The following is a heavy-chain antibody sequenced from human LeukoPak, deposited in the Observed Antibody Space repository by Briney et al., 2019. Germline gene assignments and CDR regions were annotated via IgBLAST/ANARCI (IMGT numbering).Heavy chain of an antibody. Sequence: GGSLRLSCAASGFTFSSYAMSWVRQAPGKGLEWVSAISGSGGSTYYADSVKGRFTISRDNSKNTLYLQMNSLRAEDTAVYHCAKGLKGDDEYFQHWGQGTLVTVSS. V-gene: IGHV3-23*01. J-gene: IGHJ1*01. D-gene: IGHD2-21*02. CDR3: AKGLKGDDEYFQH. CDR1: GFTFSSYA. CDR2: ISGSGGST.